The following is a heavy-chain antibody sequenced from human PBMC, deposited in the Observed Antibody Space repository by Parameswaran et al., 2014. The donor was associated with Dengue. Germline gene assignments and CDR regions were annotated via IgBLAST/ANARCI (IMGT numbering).Heavy chain of an antibody. J-gene: IGHJ4*02. Sequence: RWIRQPPGKGLEWVSYISSSGSTIYYADSVKGRFTISRDNAKNSLYLQMNSLRAEDTAVYYCASFSSSSWFFDYWGQGTLVTVSS. CDR2: ISSSGSTI. CDR3: ASFSSSSWFFDY. D-gene: IGHD6-13*01. V-gene: IGHV3-11*04.